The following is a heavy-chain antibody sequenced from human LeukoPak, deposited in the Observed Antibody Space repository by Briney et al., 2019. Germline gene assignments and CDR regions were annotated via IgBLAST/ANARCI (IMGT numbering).Heavy chain of an antibody. CDR3: ARGIVVVPAANGEDHYYYGMDV. CDR2: INPKSGGT. Sequence: ASVKVSCKASGYTFTAYYLQWVRLAPGQGLEWMGWINPKSGGTEYAQRFQGRVTMTRDTSISTAYMELSRLRSDDTAVYYCARGIVVVPAANGEDHYYYGMDVWGQGTTVTVSS. V-gene: IGHV1-2*02. D-gene: IGHD2-2*01. J-gene: IGHJ6*02. CDR1: GYTFTAYY.